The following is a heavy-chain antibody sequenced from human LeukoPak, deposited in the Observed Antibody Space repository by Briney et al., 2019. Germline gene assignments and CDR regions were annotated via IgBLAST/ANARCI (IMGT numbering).Heavy chain of an antibody. CDR2: ISYDGSNK. J-gene: IGHJ4*02. CDR1: GFTFSSYG. CDR3: AKEEPGAGTVYYFDY. D-gene: IGHD6-13*01. V-gene: IGHV3-30*18. Sequence: GGSLRLSCAASGFTFSSYGMHWVRQAPGKGLEWVAVISYDGSNKYYADSVKGRFTISRDNSKNTLYLQMNSLRGEDTAVYYCAKEEPGAGTVYYFDYWGQGTLVTVSS.